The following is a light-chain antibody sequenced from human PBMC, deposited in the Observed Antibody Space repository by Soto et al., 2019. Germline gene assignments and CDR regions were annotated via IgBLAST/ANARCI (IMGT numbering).Light chain of an antibody. Sequence: QSALTQPASVSGSPGQSITISCTGTSRDVGAYDYVSWYLQYPDKAPQLLIYYVDHRPSGVSSRFSGSKSGNTPSLTISGLQAEDEGDYYCCSYADGSIYFFGTGTKLTVL. J-gene: IGLJ1*01. CDR2: YVD. CDR3: CSYADGSIYF. CDR1: SRDVGAYDY. V-gene: IGLV2-14*03.